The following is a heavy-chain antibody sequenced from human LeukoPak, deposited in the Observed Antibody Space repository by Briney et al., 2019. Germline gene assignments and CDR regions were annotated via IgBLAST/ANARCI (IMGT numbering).Heavy chain of an antibody. CDR2: IYYSGST. CDR1: GGSISSYY. D-gene: IGHD2-8*01. V-gene: IGHV4-59*01. CDR3: ARDPYCTNGVCNRRWYFDL. Sequence: PSETLSLTCTVSGGSISSYYWRWIRQPPGKGLEWIGYIYYSGSTNYNPSLKSRVTISVDTSKNQFSLKLISVTAADTAVYYCARDPYCTNGVCNRRWYFDLWGRGTLVTVSS. J-gene: IGHJ2*01.